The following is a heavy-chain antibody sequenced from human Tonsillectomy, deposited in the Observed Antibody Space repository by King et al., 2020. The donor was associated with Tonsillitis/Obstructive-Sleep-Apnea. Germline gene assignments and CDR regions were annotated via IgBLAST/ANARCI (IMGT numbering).Heavy chain of an antibody. J-gene: IGHJ6*03. V-gene: IGHV3-30*01. CDR1: GFTFSSYA. CDR3: ARDWHAIVSGYMDV. CDR2: ISSDGSNK. Sequence: VQLVESGGGVVQPGRSLRLSCAASGFTFSSYAMHWVRQVPGKGLELVAVISSDGSNKYYADSVKGRFTISRDNSKNTVYLQMNSLRAEDTAVYYCARDWHAIVSGYMDVWGKGTTVTVSS. D-gene: IGHD1-26*01.